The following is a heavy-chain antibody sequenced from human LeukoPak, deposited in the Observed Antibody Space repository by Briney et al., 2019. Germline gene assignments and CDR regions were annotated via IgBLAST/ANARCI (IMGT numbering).Heavy chain of an antibody. D-gene: IGHD3-9*01. CDR1: GGSISSRNW. Sequence: SGTLSLTCAVSGGSISSRNWWTWVRQPPGKGLEWIGEIYRNGNTNYNPSLKSRVTISLDKSKNQFSLHLSSVTAADTAMYYCAKDVDSDGSSPLDYWGQGILVTVSS. V-gene: IGHV4-4*02. J-gene: IGHJ4*02. CDR3: AKDVDSDGSSPLDY. CDR2: IYRNGNT.